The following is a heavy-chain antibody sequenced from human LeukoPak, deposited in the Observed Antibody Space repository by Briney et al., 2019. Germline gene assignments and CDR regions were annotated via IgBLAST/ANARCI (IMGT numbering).Heavy chain of an antibody. J-gene: IGHJ4*02. CDR1: GGSFSGYY. CDR3: ARDIRGSGWYYFDY. CDR2: INHSGST. Sequence: PSETLSLTCAVYGGSFSGYYWSWIRQPPGKGLEWIGEINHSGSTNYNPSLKSRVTISVDTSKNQFSLKLSSVTAADTAVYYCARDIRGSGWYYFDYWGQGTLVTVSS. V-gene: IGHV4-34*01. D-gene: IGHD6-19*01.